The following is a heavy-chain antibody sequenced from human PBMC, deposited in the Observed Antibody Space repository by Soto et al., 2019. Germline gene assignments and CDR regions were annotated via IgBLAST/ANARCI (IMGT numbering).Heavy chain of an antibody. CDR3: ARRGSGSDYDY. Sequence: EVPLLESGGGLVQPGGSLRLSCAASGFTFSSYAMSWVRQAPVKGLEWVSAISGSGDSTYYADSVKGRFTISRDNSKNTLYLQMNSLRAEDTAVYYCARRGSGSDYDYWGQGTLVTVSS. D-gene: IGHD1-26*01. CDR1: GFTFSSYA. CDR2: ISGSGDST. J-gene: IGHJ4*02. V-gene: IGHV3-23*01.